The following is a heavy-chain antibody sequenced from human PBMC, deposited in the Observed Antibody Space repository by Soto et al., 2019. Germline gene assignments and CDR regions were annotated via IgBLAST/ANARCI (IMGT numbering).Heavy chain of an antibody. J-gene: IGHJ6*02. CDR2: IYPHDSDT. CDR3: ARPTDYHYGMQV. Sequence: GESLKISCKGSGYNFHTYCIAWVRQMPGKGLEWMGFIYPHDSDTRYSPSFRGQVTTSADKSINTAYLQWTSLKASDTAIYFCARPTDYHYGMQVWGQGTTVTSP. V-gene: IGHV5-51*03. D-gene: IGHD4-17*01. CDR1: GYNFHTYC.